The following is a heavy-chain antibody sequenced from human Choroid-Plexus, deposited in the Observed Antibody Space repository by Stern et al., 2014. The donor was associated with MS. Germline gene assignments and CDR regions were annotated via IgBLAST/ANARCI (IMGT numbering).Heavy chain of an antibody. CDR2: VSYDGSKK. Sequence: VQLEESGGGVVQPGRPLRLSCVASGFTFGSCAMHWVRQAPGKGLEWVAGVSYDGSKKYYADSVKGRFTISRDNSQNTLYMQMSSLRPEDTAVYYCAKDRQYLTYFFDHWGQGSLVTVSS. D-gene: IGHD2/OR15-2a*01. CDR3: AKDRQYLTYFFDH. CDR1: GFTFGSCA. J-gene: IGHJ5*02. V-gene: IGHV3-30*18.